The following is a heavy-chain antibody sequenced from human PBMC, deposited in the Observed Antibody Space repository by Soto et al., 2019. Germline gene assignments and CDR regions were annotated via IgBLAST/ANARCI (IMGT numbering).Heavy chain of an antibody. CDR1: GYTFTSYG. J-gene: IGHJ3*02. V-gene: IGHV1-18*01. D-gene: IGHD2-15*01. CDR3: AREVGGKRDDAVDI. CDR2: ISAYNGNT. Sequence: QVQLVQSGAEVKKPGASVKVSCKASGYTFTSYGISWVRQAPGQGLEWMGWISAYNGNTNYAQKLQGRVTMTTDTSTSTADMERRSLRDDDTAVYYFAREVGGKRDDAVDIWGQGRMVNVSS.